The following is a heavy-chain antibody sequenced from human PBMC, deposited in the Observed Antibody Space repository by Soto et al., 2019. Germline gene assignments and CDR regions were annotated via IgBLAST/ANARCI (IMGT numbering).Heavy chain of an antibody. V-gene: IGHV1-46*01. CDR1: GYTFTNFY. Sequence: QVLLVQSGADVKKPGASVRISCKASGYTFTNFYMHWVRQAPGQGLEWMAMVIPSDGSTSYDEKFQGRVTLTMDTSTSTVYMDLSNLRSEDTTMYYCARGGSVGHDYWGQGTLVPVSP. CDR2: VIPSDGST. D-gene: IGHD1-26*01. CDR3: ARGGSVGHDY. J-gene: IGHJ4*02.